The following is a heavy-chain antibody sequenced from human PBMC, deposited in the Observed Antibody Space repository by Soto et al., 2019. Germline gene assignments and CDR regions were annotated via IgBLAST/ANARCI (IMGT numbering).Heavy chain of an antibody. CDR1: GFTFSNAW. CDR2: IQRKTDGGTT. Sequence: EVPLVESGGGLVKPGGSLRLSCAASGFTFSNAWMSWVRQAPGKGLEWVGRIQRKTDGGTTDYAAPVKGRFTISRDXXKTTLYLQMNSRKAEDTAVYYCTTGLSSGYYSFDYWGQGTLVTVSS. J-gene: IGHJ4*02. CDR3: TTGLSSGYYSFDY. D-gene: IGHD3-22*01. V-gene: IGHV3-15*01.